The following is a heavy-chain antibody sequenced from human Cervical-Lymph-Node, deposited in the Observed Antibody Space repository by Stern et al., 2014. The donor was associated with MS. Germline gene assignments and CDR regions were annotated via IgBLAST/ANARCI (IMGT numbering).Heavy chain of an antibody. V-gene: IGHV3-73*01. J-gene: IGHJ1*01. CDR2: IRRKTHNYAT. CDR1: GFTLSDST. CDR3: IAAIVGGLEK. D-gene: IGHD3-16*01. Sequence: EVQLVESGGGLVQPGGSLKLSCVVTGFTLSDSTMHWVRQASGKGLEWVGRIRRKTHNYATTYAASVKGRFTISRDDSQNTAFLQMNSLKTEDTAIYYCIAAIVGGLEKWGQGTLVTVSS.